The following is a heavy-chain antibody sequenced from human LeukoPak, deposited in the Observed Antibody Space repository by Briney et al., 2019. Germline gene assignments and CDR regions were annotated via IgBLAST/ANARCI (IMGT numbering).Heavy chain of an antibody. CDR3: ASYYYGSGSYFDYFDF. D-gene: IGHD3-10*01. J-gene: IGHJ4*02. CDR1: GFTFSSYA. V-gene: IGHV3-23*01. Sequence: GGSLRLSCAASGFTFSSYAMSWVRQAPGKGLEWVSAISGSGGSTYYADSVKGRFTISRANSKNTLYLQMNSLRAEDTAVYYCASYYYGSGSYFDYFDFWGQGTLVTVSS. CDR2: ISGSGGST.